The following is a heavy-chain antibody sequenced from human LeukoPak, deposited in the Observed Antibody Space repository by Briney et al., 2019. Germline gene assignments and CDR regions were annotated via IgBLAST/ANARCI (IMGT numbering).Heavy chain of an antibody. CDR3: ARQFSSSSGWHRAEYFQH. CDR1: GGSISSSSYY. D-gene: IGHD6-19*01. V-gene: IGHV4-39*01. Sequence: PSETLSLTCTVSGGSISSSSYYWGWIRQPPGKGLEWIGSIFYSGSTYYNPSLNSRVTMSVDTSKNQFSLKLSSVTAADTAVYYCARQFSSSSGWHRAEYFQHWGQGTLVTVSS. J-gene: IGHJ1*01. CDR2: IFYSGST.